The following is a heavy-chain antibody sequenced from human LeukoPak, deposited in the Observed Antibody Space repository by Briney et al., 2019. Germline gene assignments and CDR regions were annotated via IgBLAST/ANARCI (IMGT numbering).Heavy chain of an antibody. Sequence: PSETLSLTCSVSGDSISSSSYYWGWIRQPPGKGLEWIGSIYYSGSSHYNPSLKSRVTISVDTSKNQFSLKLNSVTAADTAVYYCARHRGRDAFDIGGQGTMVTVSS. J-gene: IGHJ3*02. CDR1: GDSISSSSYY. D-gene: IGHD1-26*01. CDR2: IYYSGSS. CDR3: ARHRGRDAFDI. V-gene: IGHV4-39*01.